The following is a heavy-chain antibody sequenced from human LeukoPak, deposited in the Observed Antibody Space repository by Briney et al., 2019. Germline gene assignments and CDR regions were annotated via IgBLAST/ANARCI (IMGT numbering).Heavy chain of an antibody. CDR1: GFTFDDYA. J-gene: IGHJ4*02. V-gene: IGHV3-23*01. Sequence: SLRLCCAASGFTFDDYAMHWVRQAPGKGLEWVSGISGSGGSTYYADSVKGRFTISRDNSKNTLYLQMNSLRAEDTAVYYCAKPITMVDYWGQGTLVTVSS. CDR3: AKPITMVDY. CDR2: ISGSGGST. D-gene: IGHD3-10*01.